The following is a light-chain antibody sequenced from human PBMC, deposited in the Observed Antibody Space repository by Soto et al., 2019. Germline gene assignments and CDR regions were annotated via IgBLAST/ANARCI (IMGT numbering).Light chain of an antibody. V-gene: IGLV2-14*01. CDR1: TSDVGSYNY. CDR3: SLKTSSVTWV. CDR2: EVS. J-gene: IGLJ3*02. Sequence: QSVLTQPASVSGSPGQSITISCTGTTSDVGSYNYVSWYQQHPGKAPKLMIFEVSHRPSGVSNRFSGSQSGNTASLTISGLQAEDEADYYCSLKTSSVTWVFGGGTKLTVL.